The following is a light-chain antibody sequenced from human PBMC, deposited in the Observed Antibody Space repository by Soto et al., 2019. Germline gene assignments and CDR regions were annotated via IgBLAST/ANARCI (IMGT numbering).Light chain of an antibody. V-gene: IGKV3-20*01. J-gene: IGKJ1*01. CDR2: GAS. CDR1: QSVSSSY. CDR3: QQYGISPT. Sequence: IVLTQSPGTLSLSPGEGATLSCRASQSVSSSYLAWYQQKPGQAPRLLIYGASTRATGIPDRFSGSGSGTDFSLTISRLEPEDFVVYYCQQYGISPTFAQGTTVDIK.